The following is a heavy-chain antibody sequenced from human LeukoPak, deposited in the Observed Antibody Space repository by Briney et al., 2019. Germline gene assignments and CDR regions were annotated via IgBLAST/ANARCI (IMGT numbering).Heavy chain of an antibody. J-gene: IGHJ4*02. V-gene: IGHV3-30-3*01. CDR2: ISYDGSNK. D-gene: IGHD6-19*01. CDR3: ARTGSDNSGWYFSFFDY. Sequence: GGSLRLSCAASGFTFSNYAMHWVRQAPGKGLEWVAVISYDGSNKYYADSVKGRFTISRDNSKNTLYLQMNSLRAEDTAVYYCARTGSDNSGWYFSFFDYWGQGTLVTVSS. CDR1: GFTFSNYA.